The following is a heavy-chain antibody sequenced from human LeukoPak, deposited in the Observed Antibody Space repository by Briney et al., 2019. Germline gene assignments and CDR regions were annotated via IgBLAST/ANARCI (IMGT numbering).Heavy chain of an antibody. CDR2: INPNSGGT. CDR1: GYTFTGYY. CDR3: ARDSTEARDYYDFWSGSLDY. D-gene: IGHD3-3*01. V-gene: IGHV1-2*02. J-gene: IGHJ4*02. Sequence: ASVKVSCKASGYTFTGYYTHWVRQAPGQGLEWMGWINPNSGGTNYAQKFQGRVTMTRDTSISTAYMELSRLRSDDTAVYYCARDSTEARDYYDFWSGSLDYWGQGTLVTVSS.